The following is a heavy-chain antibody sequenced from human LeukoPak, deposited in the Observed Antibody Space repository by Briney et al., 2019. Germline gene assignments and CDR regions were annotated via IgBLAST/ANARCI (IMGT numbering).Heavy chain of an antibody. V-gene: IGHV1-69*13. CDR3: ARDTDYAFDV. J-gene: IGHJ3*01. CDR1: GGTFSSYA. CDR2: IIPIFGTA. Sequence: SVKVSCKASGGTFSSYAITWVRQAPGQGLEWMGGIIPIFGTANYAQKFQGRVTMTADESTSTAYMELSSLRSEDTAVYYCARDTDYAFDVGGQGTMVTVSS.